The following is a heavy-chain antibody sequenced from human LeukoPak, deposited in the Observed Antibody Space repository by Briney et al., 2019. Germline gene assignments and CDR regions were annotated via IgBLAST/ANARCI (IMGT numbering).Heavy chain of an antibody. Sequence: KPSETLSLTCTVSGGSINSFSDYWGWIRQPPGKGLEWIGCVKYSGSTNYNPSLKSRVTISVDTSKNQFSLRLNSVTAADTAVYYCARPTSSWYSWFDPWGQGTLVVVSS. CDR3: ARPTSSWYSWFDP. V-gene: IGHV4-39*01. J-gene: IGHJ5*02. D-gene: IGHD6-13*01. CDR1: GGSINSFSDY. CDR2: VKYSGST.